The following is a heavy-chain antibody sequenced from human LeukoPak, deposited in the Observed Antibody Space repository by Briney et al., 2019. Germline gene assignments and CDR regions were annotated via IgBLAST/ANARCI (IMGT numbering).Heavy chain of an antibody. CDR3: ARDPQYSSSSDAFDI. CDR2: IYYSGST. Sequence: SETLSLTCTVSGGSVSSGSYYWSWIRQPPGKALEWIGYIYYSGSTNYNPSLMSRVTISVDTSKNQFSLKLSSGTAADTAVYFCARDPQYSSSSDAFDIWGQGTMVTVSS. CDR1: GGSVSSGSYY. V-gene: IGHV4-61*01. D-gene: IGHD6-13*01. J-gene: IGHJ3*02.